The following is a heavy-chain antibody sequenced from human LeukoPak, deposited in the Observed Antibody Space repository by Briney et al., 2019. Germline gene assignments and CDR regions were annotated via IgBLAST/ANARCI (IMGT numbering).Heavy chain of an antibody. J-gene: IGHJ5*02. CDR3: ARGGVVPAAVQNWFDP. V-gene: IGHV1-18*01. CDR1: GYCFTNFG. CDR2: ISAYNGNT. D-gene: IGHD2-2*02. Sequence: GASVKVSCKASGYCFTNFGVSWVRQAPGQGLEWMGWISAYNGNTYYAEKLQGRVTLTTDTSTTTAYMELRSLKSDDTAVYYCARGGVVPAAVQNWFDPWGQGTLVTVSS.